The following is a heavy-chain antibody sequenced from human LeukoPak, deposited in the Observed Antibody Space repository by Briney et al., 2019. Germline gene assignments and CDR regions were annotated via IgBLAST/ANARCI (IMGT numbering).Heavy chain of an antibody. V-gene: IGHV4-59*01. Sequence: SETLSLTCTVSGGSISGYYWSWIRQPPGKGLEWIGFIHDSGSAYYNASLKSRVTISVDTSKNQLSLNLRSVAAADTAVYYCASQISSFDYWGQGTLVAVSS. D-gene: IGHD6-6*01. J-gene: IGHJ4*02. CDR3: ASQISSFDY. CDR2: IHDSGSA. CDR1: GGSISGYY.